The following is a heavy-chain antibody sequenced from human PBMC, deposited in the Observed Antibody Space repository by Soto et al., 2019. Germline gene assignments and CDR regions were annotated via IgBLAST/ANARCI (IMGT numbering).Heavy chain of an antibody. CDR1: GYSFTSYW. CDR3: ARPGRIAALQHAFDI. Sequence: GESLKISCKGSGYSFTSYWIGWVRQMPGKGLEWMGIIYPGDSDTRYSPSFQGQVTISADKSISTAYLQWSSLKASDTAMYYCARPGRIAALQHAFDIWGQGTMVTVSS. V-gene: IGHV5-51*01. D-gene: IGHD6-6*01. CDR2: IYPGDSDT. J-gene: IGHJ3*02.